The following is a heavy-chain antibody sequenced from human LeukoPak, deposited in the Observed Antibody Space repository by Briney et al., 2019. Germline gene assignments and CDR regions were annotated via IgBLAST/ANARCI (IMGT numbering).Heavy chain of an antibody. D-gene: IGHD6-13*01. J-gene: IGHJ4*02. CDR3: ARDRHGYFDY. CDR2: ISHNVDTK. CDR1: GFTFSDHY. Sequence: GGSLRLSCAASGFTFSDHYMSWLRQAPGKGLESISYISHNVDTKYYADSVKGRLSISRDNAKSSLYLKMNSLRVEDTAVYYCARDRHGYFDYWGQGTLVTVSS. V-gene: IGHV3-11*01.